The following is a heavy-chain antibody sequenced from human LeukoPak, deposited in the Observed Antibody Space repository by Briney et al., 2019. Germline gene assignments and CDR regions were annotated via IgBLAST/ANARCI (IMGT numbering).Heavy chain of an antibody. J-gene: IGHJ3*02. V-gene: IGHV4-39*01. CDR1: GDTLLSGSHY. CDR2: IYDGWSA. Sequence: LSETLSLTCSVSGDTLLSGSHYWGWVRQSPGKGLEWIGSIYDGWSAYYNPSLQSRVSISVDTSKNQFSLKLTSATSADTAVYYCATQKWQRPAAFDIWGQGTRVAVSS. CDR3: ATQKWQRPAAFDI. D-gene: IGHD5-24*01.